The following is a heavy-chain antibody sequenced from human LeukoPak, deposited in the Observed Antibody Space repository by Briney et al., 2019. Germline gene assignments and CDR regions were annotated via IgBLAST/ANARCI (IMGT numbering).Heavy chain of an antibody. CDR2: ISWNSGSI. CDR3: AKDIG. Sequence: GRSLRLSCAASGFTFDDYALHWVRQAPGKGLEWVSGISWNSGSIGYADSVKGRFTIPRDNAKNSLYLQMNSLRAEDTALYYCAKDIGWGQGTLVTVSS. CDR1: GFTFDDYA. V-gene: IGHV3-9*01. J-gene: IGHJ4*02.